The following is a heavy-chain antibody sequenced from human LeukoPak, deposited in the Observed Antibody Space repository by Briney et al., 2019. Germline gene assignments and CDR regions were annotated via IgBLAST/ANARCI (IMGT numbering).Heavy chain of an antibody. V-gene: IGHV4-38-2*02. D-gene: IGHD2/OR15-2a*01. J-gene: IGHJ4*02. CDR3: SRGNSDTFPPYMDY. CDR2: IYHSGST. CDR1: GYSISSGNY. Sequence: SETLSLTCTVSGYSISSGNYWGWIRPPPGKGLEWIGSIYHSGSTYYNPSLKSRVTISVDTSKNQISLNLSSVTAADTAVYYCSRGNSDTFPPYMDYWGQGILVIVSS.